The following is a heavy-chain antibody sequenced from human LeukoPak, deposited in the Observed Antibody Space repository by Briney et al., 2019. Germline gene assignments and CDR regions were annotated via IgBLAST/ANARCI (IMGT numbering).Heavy chain of an antibody. Sequence: ASVKVSCKASGYTFTSYAMHWVRQAPGQRLEWMGWISAYNGNTNYAQKLQGRVTMTTDTSTSTAHMELRSLRSDDTAVYYCARDNYYDSSGYPYYFDYWGQGTLVTVSS. J-gene: IGHJ4*02. CDR1: GYTFTSYA. D-gene: IGHD3-22*01. V-gene: IGHV1-18*01. CDR2: ISAYNGNT. CDR3: ARDNYYDSSGYPYYFDY.